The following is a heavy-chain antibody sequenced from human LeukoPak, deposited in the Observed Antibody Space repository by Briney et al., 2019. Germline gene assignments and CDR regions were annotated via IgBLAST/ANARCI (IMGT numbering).Heavy chain of an antibody. V-gene: IGHV1-69*04. D-gene: IGHD6-13*01. CDR2: IIPILGIA. Sequence: ASVKVSCKASGGTFSSYAISWVRQAPGQGLEWMGRIIPILGIANYAQKFQGRVTITADKSTSTAYMELSSLRSEDTAVYYRARASDGLIAAAGTKGYDYWGQGTLVTVSS. CDR3: ARASDGLIAAAGTKGYDY. J-gene: IGHJ4*02. CDR1: GGTFSSYA.